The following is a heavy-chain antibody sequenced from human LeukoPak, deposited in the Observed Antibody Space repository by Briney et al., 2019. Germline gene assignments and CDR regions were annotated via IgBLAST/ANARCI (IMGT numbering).Heavy chain of an antibody. CDR3: ARDESRGGWGCNYLYYFEY. D-gene: IGHD3-10*01. Sequence: RGSLRLSCAASGFTFSSHWMSCVRQAPGDRLEWVANIRQDESETYYVDSVTGRSTIARDNAKNSLYLQMNSLRGGDTAVYYCARDESRGGWGCNYLYYFEYWGQGTLVTVSS. J-gene: IGHJ4*02. V-gene: IGHV3-7*01. CDR1: GFTFSSHW. CDR2: IRQDESET.